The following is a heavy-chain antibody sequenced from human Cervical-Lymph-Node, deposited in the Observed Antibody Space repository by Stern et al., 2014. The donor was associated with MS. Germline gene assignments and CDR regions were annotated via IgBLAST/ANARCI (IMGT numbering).Heavy chain of an antibody. CDR3: AHRPRKHYGWFDP. CDR2: IYWDYDT. Sequence: QITLKESGPTLVKPTQTLTLTCTFSGFSLSTSGVGVGWIRQPPGKDLEWLALIYWDYDTRYSPSLKSRTPITKDNSKTPVVLSMTNMDPVDTATYYCAHRPRKHYGWFDPWGKGTLVTVSS. V-gene: IGHV2-5*02. J-gene: IGHJ5*02. D-gene: IGHD4-17*01. CDR1: GFSLSTSGVG.